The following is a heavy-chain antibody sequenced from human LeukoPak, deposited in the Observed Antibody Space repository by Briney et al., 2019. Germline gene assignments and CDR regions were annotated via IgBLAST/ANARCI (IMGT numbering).Heavy chain of an antibody. Sequence: SETLPLTCTVSGVSISSHYRSWIRQPPGKGLEWIGYMFDNENTKDNPSLKSRITLSADTSKNQFSLRLSSVTAADTAVYYCATIKRGSIFGYFDFWGQGILVTVSS. J-gene: IGHJ4*02. D-gene: IGHD5-18*01. V-gene: IGHV4-59*11. CDR1: GVSISSHY. CDR2: MFDNENT. CDR3: ATIKRGSIFGYFDF.